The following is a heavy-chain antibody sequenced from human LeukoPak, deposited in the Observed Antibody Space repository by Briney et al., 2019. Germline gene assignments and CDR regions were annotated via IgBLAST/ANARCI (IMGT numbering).Heavy chain of an antibody. V-gene: IGHV4-30-4*01. CDR3: ARGEVVVRGTPEGAFDP. Sequence: PSETLSLTCTVSGGSISSGDYYWSWIRQPPGKRLEWIGYIYYSGSTYYNPSLKSRVTISVDTSKNQFSLKLSSVTAADTAVYYCARGEVVVRGTPEGAFDPWGQGTPVTVSS. CDR2: IYYSGST. D-gene: IGHD3-10*01. J-gene: IGHJ5*02. CDR1: GGSISSGDYY.